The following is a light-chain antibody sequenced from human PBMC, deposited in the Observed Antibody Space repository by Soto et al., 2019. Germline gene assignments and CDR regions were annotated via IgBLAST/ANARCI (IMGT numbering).Light chain of an antibody. CDR1: QSVSTN. V-gene: IGKV3-15*01. CDR2: GAS. J-gene: IGKJ1*01. CDR3: QQYNNWPRT. Sequence: EIVMTHSPATLSVSPCASAALSGRASQSVSTNLAWYQQKPGQVPRVLIYGASTRATEIPARFSGSGSGTEFTLTIDSLQSEDFAVYYCQQYNNWPRTFGQGTKVDIK.